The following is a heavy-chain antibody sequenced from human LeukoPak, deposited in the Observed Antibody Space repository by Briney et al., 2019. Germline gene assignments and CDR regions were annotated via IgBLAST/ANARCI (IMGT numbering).Heavy chain of an antibody. D-gene: IGHD2-15*01. CDR1: GFTFSDYY. J-gene: IGHJ3*02. CDR3: AREYCSGGSCFGDGLDAFDI. Sequence: KSGGSLRLSCAASGFTFSDYYMNWIRQAPGKGLEWVSYISSSGSTIYYADSVKGRFTISRDNAKNSLHLQMNSLRAEDTVVYYCAREYCSGGSCFGDGLDAFDIWGQGTMVTVSS. V-gene: IGHV3-11*01. CDR2: ISSSGSTI.